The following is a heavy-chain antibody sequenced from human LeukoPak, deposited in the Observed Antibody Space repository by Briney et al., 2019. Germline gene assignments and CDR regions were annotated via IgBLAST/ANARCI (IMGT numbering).Heavy chain of an antibody. CDR2: ISSSSSYI. CDR3: ARETRAGYYDSSGPFDY. Sequence: GGSLRLSCAASGFTFSSYSMNWVRQAPGKGLEWVSSISSSSSYIYYADSVKGRFTISRDNSKNTLYLQMGSLRAEDMAVYYCARETRAGYYDSSGPFDYWGQGTLVTVSS. CDR1: GFTFSSYS. D-gene: IGHD3-22*01. V-gene: IGHV3-21*01. J-gene: IGHJ4*02.